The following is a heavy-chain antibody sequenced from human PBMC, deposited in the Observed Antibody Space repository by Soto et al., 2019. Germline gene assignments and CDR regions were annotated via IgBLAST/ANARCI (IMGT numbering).Heavy chain of an antibody. D-gene: IGHD2-21*02. CDR2: IYYSGST. J-gene: IGHJ6*02. CDR3: ARHQGYCGGACYPQHYYYYGMDV. Sequence: SETLSLTCTVSGGSVSSGSYYWSWIRQPPGKGLEWIGYIYYSGSTNYNPSLKSRVTISVDTSKNQFSLKLSSVTAADTAVYYCARHQGYCGGACYPQHYYYYGMDVWGQGTTVTASS. CDR1: GGSVSSGSYY. V-gene: IGHV4-61*01.